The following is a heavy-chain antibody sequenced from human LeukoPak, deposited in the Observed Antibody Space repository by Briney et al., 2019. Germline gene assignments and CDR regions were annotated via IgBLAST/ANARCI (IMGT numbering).Heavy chain of an antibody. D-gene: IGHD3-10*01. CDR1: GDTFTSYD. V-gene: IGHV1-8*01. J-gene: IGHJ5*02. CDR3: ARAFDGPMEFDP. Sequence: ASVKVSCKASGDTFTSYDISWVRQATGQGLEWMGWMNPNSGNTGYAQKFQGRVTMTRNTSISTAYMELSSLRSEDTAVYYCARAFDGPMEFDPWGQGTLVTVSS. CDR2: MNPNSGNT.